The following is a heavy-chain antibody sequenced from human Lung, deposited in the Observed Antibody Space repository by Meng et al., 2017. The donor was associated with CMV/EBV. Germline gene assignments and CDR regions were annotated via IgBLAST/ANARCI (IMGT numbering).Heavy chain of an antibody. V-gene: IGHV1-2*02. J-gene: IGHJ6*02. D-gene: IGHD3-3*01. CDR3: AYTYDFWSGYYPPGMDV. CDR2: INPNSGGT. CDR1: GYTFTGYY. Sequence: ASVXVSCXXSGYTFTGYYMHWVRQAPGQGLEWMGWINPNSGGTNYAQKFQGRVTMTRDTSISTAYMELSRLRSDDTAVYYCAYTYDFWSGYYPPGMDVWGQGXTVTVSS.